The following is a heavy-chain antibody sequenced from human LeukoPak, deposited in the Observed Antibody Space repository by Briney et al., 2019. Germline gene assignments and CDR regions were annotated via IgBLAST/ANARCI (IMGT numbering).Heavy chain of an antibody. CDR2: IKQDGSEK. CDR1: GFTFSGYV. D-gene: IGHD6-13*01. V-gene: IGHV3-7*01. J-gene: IGHJ4*02. Sequence: GGSLRLSCAASGFTFSGYVMTWVRQAPGKGLEWVANIKQDGSEKYYIDSVKGRFSISRDNAKKSLSLQMNNLRAEDTAVYYCAREGIAAAVDYWGQGTLVTVSS. CDR3: AREGIAAAVDY.